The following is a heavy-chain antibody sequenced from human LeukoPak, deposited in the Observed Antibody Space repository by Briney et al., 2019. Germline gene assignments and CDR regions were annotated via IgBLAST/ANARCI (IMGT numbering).Heavy chain of an antibody. D-gene: IGHD2-2*01. CDR1: GGTFSGYY. CDR2: LNHSVST. V-gene: IGHV4-34*01. J-gene: IGHJ3*02. Sequence: SETLSFNCAVDGGTFSGYYWSWIRQPPGKGLEWIVELNHSVSTNYNPSLKSRVTISVDTSNNQFSLQLSSVTAATTVVYYCGRIRDGRRCRPALDIWGQGTMVTVSS. CDR3: GRIRDGRRCRPALDI.